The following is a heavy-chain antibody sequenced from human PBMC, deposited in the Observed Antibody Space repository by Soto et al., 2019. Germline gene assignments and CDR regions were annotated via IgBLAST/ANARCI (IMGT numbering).Heavy chain of an antibody. CDR1: GGSISSSSYY. D-gene: IGHD3-3*01. CDR3: ARQRLVGLRFLDRDLDY. V-gene: IGHV4-39*01. J-gene: IGHJ4*02. Sequence: QLQLQESGPGLVKPSETLSLTCTVSGGSISSSSYYWGWIRQPPGKGLEWIGSIYYSGSTYYNPSLKSPVHISLDTSKDQFSLKLSSLTAAYTAVYYWARQRLVGLRFLDRDLDYWGQGTLVTVAS. CDR2: IYYSGST.